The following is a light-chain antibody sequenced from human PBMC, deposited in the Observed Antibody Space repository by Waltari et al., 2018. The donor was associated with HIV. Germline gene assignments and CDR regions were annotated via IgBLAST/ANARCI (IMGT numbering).Light chain of an antibody. CDR2: SNN. J-gene: IGLJ3*02. Sequence: QSVLTQPPSASGTPGQRVTISCSGSSSNIGSNTVNWYQQLPGTAPKLLINSNNQRPSGVPDRFSGSKSGTSASLAISGLQSEDEPDYYCAAWDDSLNGHWVFGGGTKLTVL. V-gene: IGLV1-44*01. CDR3: AAWDDSLNGHWV. CDR1: SSNIGSNT.